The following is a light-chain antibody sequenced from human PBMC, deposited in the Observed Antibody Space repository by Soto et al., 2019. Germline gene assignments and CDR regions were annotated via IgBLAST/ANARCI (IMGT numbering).Light chain of an antibody. CDR3: LQKYFYPCT. V-gene: IGKV1-6*01. CDR2: AAS. CDR1: QGISND. J-gene: IGKJ3*01. Sequence: ALQMTQSPSSLSASVGDRVTITCPASQGISNDLDWFQQKPGKAPKLLIYAASNLQSGVPARSSGSGSGTDFTLPVSSLQPEDFATHYCLQKYFYPCTFGPGNKVDIK.